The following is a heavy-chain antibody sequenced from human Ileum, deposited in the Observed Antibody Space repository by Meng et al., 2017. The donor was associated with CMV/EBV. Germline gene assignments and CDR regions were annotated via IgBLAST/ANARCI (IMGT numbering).Heavy chain of an antibody. CDR2: IYWDDDK. Sequence: QITLKESGPTLVKPTQTPTLTCTFSGFSLTTSGVGVGWIRQPPGKALEWVALIYWDDDKRYSPSLKSRLIITKDTSKNQVVLTLTNVNPVDTGTYYCAHGSTRRTQRFDPWGQGSLVTVSS. V-gene: IGHV2-5*02. J-gene: IGHJ5*02. CDR3: AHGSTRRTQRFDP. D-gene: IGHD2-2*01. CDR1: GFSLTTSGVG.